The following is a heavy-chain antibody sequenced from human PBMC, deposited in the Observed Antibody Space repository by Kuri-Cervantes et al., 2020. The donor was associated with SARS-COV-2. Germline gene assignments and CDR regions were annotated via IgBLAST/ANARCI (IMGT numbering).Heavy chain of an antibody. Sequence: LSLTCAASGFTFSSYAMHWVRQAPGKGLEWVAVISYDGSNKYYADSVKGRFTISRDNSKNTLYLQMNSLRAEDTAVYYCASELFGVVPEQDHQGDAFDIWGQGTMVTVSS. J-gene: IGHJ3*02. CDR2: ISYDGSNK. CDR3: ASELFGVVPEQDHQGDAFDI. CDR1: GFTFSSYA. V-gene: IGHV3-30-3*01. D-gene: IGHD3-3*01.